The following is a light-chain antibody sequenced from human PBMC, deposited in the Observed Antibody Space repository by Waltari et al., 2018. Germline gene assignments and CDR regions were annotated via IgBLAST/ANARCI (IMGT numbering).Light chain of an antibody. Sequence: IVLTQSSASSSVSRGARATINCKSSQSLFYSSNNKHYLAWFQQKPGHPPKLLLYWASTRASGVPDRFSGSGSGTDFTLTISSLQADDVAVYYCQQYYSSITFGQGTRLEIK. CDR3: QQYYSSIT. CDR2: WAS. V-gene: IGKV4-1*01. CDR1: QSLFYSSNNKHY. J-gene: IGKJ5*01.